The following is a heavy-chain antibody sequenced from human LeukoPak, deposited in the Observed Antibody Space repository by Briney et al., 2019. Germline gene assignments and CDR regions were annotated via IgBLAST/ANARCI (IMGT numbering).Heavy chain of an antibody. V-gene: IGHV1-46*01. CDR1: GYTFTSYY. CDR2: INPSGGST. Sequence: ASVKVSCKASGYTFTSYYMHWVRQAPGQGLEWMGIINPSGGSTSYAQKFQGRVTMTRDTSTSTVYMELSSLRSEDTAVYYCAREIVIRAGYFYDSSGPCDYWGQGTLVTVSS. D-gene: IGHD3-22*01. J-gene: IGHJ4*02. CDR3: AREIVIRAGYFYDSSGPCDY.